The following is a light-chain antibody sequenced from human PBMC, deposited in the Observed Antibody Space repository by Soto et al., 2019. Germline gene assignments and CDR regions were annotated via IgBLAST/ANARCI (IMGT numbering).Light chain of an antibody. J-gene: IGKJ3*01. CDR3: QQSYSTLT. CDR2: AAS. V-gene: IGKV1-39*01. CDR1: QSISSY. Sequence: DIQMTQSPSSLSASVGDRVTITCRASQSISSYLNWYQQKPGKAPKLLIYAASSLQSGVPSRFSGCGSGTDFTLTSSSLQPEDFATYYCQQSYSTLTFGPGTKVDIK.